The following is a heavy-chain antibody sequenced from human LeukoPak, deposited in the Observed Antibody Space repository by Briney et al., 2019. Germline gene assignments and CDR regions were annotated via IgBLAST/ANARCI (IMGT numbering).Heavy chain of an antibody. D-gene: IGHD5-24*01. CDR2: ISSSSSSYI. CDR3: AREMATIFRYFDY. V-gene: IGHV3-21*01. Sequence: GGSLRLSCAASGFTFSSYSMNWVRQAPGKGLEWVSSISSSSSSYIYYADSVKGRFTISRDNAKNSLYLQMNSLRAEDTAVYYCAREMATIFRYFDYWGQGTLVTVSP. J-gene: IGHJ4*02. CDR1: GFTFSSYS.